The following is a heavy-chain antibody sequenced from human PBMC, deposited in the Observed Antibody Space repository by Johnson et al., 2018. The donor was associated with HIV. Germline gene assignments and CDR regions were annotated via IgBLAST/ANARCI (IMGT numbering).Heavy chain of an antibody. CDR2: ISFDESNY. CDR1: RFTFSDYY. V-gene: IGHV3-30-3*01. D-gene: IGHD5-12*01. J-gene: IGHJ3*02. CDR3: ARVGVSGYDLAAFDI. Sequence: QVQLVESGGGLVKPGGSLRLSCAASRFTFSDYYMSWIRQTPGKGLEWVAVISFDESNYYYADSVKGRFSISRDNSRNTLYLQMSSLRPEDTAVYFCARVGVSGYDLAAFDIWGQGTMVTVSA.